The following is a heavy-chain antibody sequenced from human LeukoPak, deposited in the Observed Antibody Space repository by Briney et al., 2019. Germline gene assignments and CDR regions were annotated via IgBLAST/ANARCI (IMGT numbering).Heavy chain of an antibody. J-gene: IGHJ4*02. CDR2: ISGSGGST. D-gene: IGHD5-18*01. Sequence: GGSLRLSCAASGFTFSSYSMNWVRQAPGKGLEWVSAISGSGGSTYYAGSVKGRFTISRDNSKNTLYLQMNSLRAEDTAVYYCARSNSSGVDLDYWGQGTLVTVSS. CDR1: GFTFSSYS. CDR3: ARSNSSGVDLDY. V-gene: IGHV3-23*01.